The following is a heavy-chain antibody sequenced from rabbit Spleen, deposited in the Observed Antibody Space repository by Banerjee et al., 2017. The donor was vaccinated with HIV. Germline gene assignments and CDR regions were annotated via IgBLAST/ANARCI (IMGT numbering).Heavy chain of an antibody. Sequence: QEQLEESGGDLVKPGASLTLTCTASGFSFSSSYWICWVRQAPGKGLEWIACIYAGSSGSTYYANWAKGRFTISKSTSLNTVDLKMTSLTAADTATYFCARDSISIAFIFDLWGQGTLVTVS. D-gene: IGHD1-1*01. CDR3: ARDSISIAFIFDL. V-gene: IGHV1S45*01. J-gene: IGHJ4*01. CDR2: IYAGSSGST. CDR1: GFSFSSSYW.